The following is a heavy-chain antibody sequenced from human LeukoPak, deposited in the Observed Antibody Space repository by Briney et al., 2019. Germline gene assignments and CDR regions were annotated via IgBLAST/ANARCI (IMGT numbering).Heavy chain of an antibody. CDR2: IYSGGST. CDR1: GFTVSSNY. J-gene: IGHJ2*01. Sequence: PGGSLRLSCAASGFTVSSNYMNWVRQAPGKGLEWVSVIYSGGSTYYADSVTGRFTISRDNSKNTLYLQMNSLRAEDTAVYYCAKAPVAGSYWYFDLWGRGTLVTVSS. D-gene: IGHD6-19*01. CDR3: AKAPVAGSYWYFDL. V-gene: IGHV3-53*01.